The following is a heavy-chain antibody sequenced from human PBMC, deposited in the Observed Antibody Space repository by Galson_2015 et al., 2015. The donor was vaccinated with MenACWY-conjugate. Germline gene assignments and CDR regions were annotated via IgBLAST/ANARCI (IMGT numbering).Heavy chain of an antibody. D-gene: IGHD2-15*01. J-gene: IGHJ4*02. CDR3: ARGRDIAVVAAGELDY. V-gene: IGHV1-46*01. Sequence: SGYTFTFYYIHWVRQAPEVGLEWMGIIDPSGGGTTYAQKFQGRVTMTRDMSTNTIYMELSSLGAEDAAVYYCARGRDIAVVAAGELDYWGQGTLVTVSS. CDR2: IDPSGGGT. CDR1: GYTFTFYY.